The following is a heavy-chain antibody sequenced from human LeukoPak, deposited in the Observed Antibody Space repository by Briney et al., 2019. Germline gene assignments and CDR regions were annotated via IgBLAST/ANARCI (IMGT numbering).Heavy chain of an antibody. CDR3: ARDRDIFRSWDNPVDY. V-gene: IGHV1-18*04. J-gene: IGHJ4*02. Sequence: ASVKVSCKASGYTFTRYGISWVRQAPGQRLEWMGWISAYNGNTNYAQKLQGRVTLSTDTSTSTGYMELKSLRSDVTAVYAGARDRDIFRSWDNPVDYWGQGTLVTVSS. CDR1: GYTFTRYG. CDR2: ISAYNGNT. D-gene: IGHD1/OR15-1a*01.